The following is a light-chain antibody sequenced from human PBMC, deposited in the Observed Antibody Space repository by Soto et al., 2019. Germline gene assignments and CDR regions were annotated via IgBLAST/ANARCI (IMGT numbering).Light chain of an antibody. J-gene: IGKJ2*01. CDR2: WAS. V-gene: IGKV4-1*01. Sequence: DIVMTQSPDSLAVSLGERATINCKSSQSVLYSSNNKNYLAWYQQRPGQPPKLLIYWASTRESGVPDRFSGSGSGTDFTLTINSLQAEDVAVYYCQQYESNPPTVGQGTKLEIK. CDR1: QSVLYSSNNKNY. CDR3: QQYESNPPT.